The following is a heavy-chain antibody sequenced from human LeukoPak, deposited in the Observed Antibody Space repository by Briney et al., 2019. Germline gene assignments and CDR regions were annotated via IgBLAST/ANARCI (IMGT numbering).Heavy chain of an antibody. CDR3: ASVNTLIRGIGSFDP. V-gene: IGHV4-34*01. Sequence: SETLSLTCAVYGGSFSGYYWSWIRQSPGKGLEWIGEINHSGSTNYNPSLKSRVTISVDTSKNQFSLKLSSVTAADTAVYYCASVNTLIRGIGSFDPWGQGILVTVSS. CDR1: GGSFSGYY. CDR2: INHSGST. D-gene: IGHD3-10*01. J-gene: IGHJ5*02.